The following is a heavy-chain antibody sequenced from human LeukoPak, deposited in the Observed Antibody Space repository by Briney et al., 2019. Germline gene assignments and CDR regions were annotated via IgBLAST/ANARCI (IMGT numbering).Heavy chain of an antibody. CDR1: GFTFSSYA. V-gene: IGHV3-23*01. CDR3: AKDSEYYDFWSGYVYYFDY. D-gene: IGHD3-3*01. CDR2: ISGSGGST. J-gene: IGHJ4*02. Sequence: PGGSLRLSCAASGFTFSSYAMSWVRQAPGKGLEWVSAISGSGGSTYYADSVKGRFTISRDNSKNTLYLQMNSLRAEDTAVYYCAKDSEYYDFWSGYVYYFDYWGQGTLVTVSS.